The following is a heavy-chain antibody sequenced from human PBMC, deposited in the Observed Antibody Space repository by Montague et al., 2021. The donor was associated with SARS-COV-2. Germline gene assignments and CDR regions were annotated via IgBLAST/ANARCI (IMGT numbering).Heavy chain of an antibody. Sequence: CAISGDSVSSNTAAWNWIRQSPSRGLVWLGRTFYRSKWYNEFAEXVKSRISINADTSKNEVSLQLKYVTPEDTAMYYCARDSRNWYGPIGFDIWGQGTVVTVS. CDR1: GDSVSSNTAA. CDR2: TFYRSKWYN. D-gene: IGHD6-13*01. J-gene: IGHJ3*02. CDR3: ARDSRNWYGPIGFDI. V-gene: IGHV6-1*01.